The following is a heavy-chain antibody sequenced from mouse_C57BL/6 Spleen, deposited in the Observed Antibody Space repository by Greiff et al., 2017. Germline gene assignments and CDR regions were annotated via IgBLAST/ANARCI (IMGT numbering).Heavy chain of an antibody. CDR1: GYTFTSYW. J-gene: IGHJ3*01. D-gene: IGHD2-3*01. V-gene: IGHV1-52*01. CDR2: IDPSDSET. Sequence: VQLQESGAELVRPGSSVKLSCKASGYTFTSYWMHWVKQRPIQGLEWIGNIDPSDSETHYNQKFKDKATLTVDKSSSTAYMQLSSLTSEDSEVYYCARGGWLLPFAYWGQGTLVTVSA. CDR3: ARGGWLLPFAY.